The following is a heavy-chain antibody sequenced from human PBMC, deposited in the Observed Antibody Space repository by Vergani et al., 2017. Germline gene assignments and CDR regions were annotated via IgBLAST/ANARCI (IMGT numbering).Heavy chain of an antibody. CDR2: ISSSGSTI. Sequence: EVQLVESGGGLVQPGGSLRLSCAASGFTVSSNYMSWVRQAPGKGLEWVSYISSSGSTIYYADSVKGRFTISRDNAKNSLYLQMNSLRAEDTAVYYCARDGDGDRIQLWNYGMDVWGQGTTVTVSS. CDR1: GFTVSSNY. D-gene: IGHD5-18*01. V-gene: IGHV3-48*03. CDR3: ARDGDGDRIQLWNYGMDV. J-gene: IGHJ6*02.